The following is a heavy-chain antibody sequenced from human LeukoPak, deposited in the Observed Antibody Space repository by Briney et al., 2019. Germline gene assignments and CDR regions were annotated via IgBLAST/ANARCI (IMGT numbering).Heavy chain of an antibody. D-gene: IGHD6-13*01. J-gene: IGHJ4*02. CDR2: ISYDGSNK. Sequence: GGSLRLSCAASGFTLSSYGMHWVRQAPGKGLEWVAVISYDGSNKYYADSVKGRFTISRDNSKNTLYLQMNSLRAEDTAVYYCANLYSSSSFDYWGQGTLVTVSS. CDR1: GFTLSSYG. CDR3: ANLYSSSSFDY. V-gene: IGHV3-30*18.